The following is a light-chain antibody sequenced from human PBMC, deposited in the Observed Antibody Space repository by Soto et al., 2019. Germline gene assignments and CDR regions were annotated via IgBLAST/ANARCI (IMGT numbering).Light chain of an antibody. Sequence: IQMTQSPSSLSASVGDRVTIPCRASQSISSYLNWYQQKPGKAPKLLIYAASSLQSGVPSRCSGSGSGTDFTLTISSLQPEEVATYYCQQRSSTPPVTFGPGTKVDIK. V-gene: IGKV1-39*01. CDR2: AAS. CDR3: QQRSSTPPVT. J-gene: IGKJ3*01. CDR1: QSISSY.